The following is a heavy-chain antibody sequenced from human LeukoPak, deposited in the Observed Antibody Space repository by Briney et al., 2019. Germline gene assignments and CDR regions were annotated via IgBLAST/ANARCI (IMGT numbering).Heavy chain of an antibody. D-gene: IGHD2-15*01. Sequence: GGSLRLSCAASGFTFNSYAMAWVRQAPGKGLEWVSSIASGRSPSYADSLEGRLTMSSDNAKNTPYLQMDNLRAEGTAIYYCARQLGYCSAGTCYFDSWGQGTQVAVSS. V-gene: IGHV3-23*05. CDR1: GFTFNSYA. CDR3: ARQLGYCSAGTCYFDS. CDR2: IASGRSP. J-gene: IGHJ4*02.